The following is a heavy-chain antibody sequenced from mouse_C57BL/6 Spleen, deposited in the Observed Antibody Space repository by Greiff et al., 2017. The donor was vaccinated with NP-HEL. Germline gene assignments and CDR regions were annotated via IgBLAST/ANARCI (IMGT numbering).Heavy chain of an antibody. Sequence: QVQLQQPGAELVKPGASVKLSCKASGYTFTSYWMHWVKQRPGPGLEWIGMIHPNSGSTNYNEKLKSKATLTVDKSSSTAYMQLSSLTSEDSAVYYCERSSSGPWFAYWGQGTLVTVSA. CDR2: IHPNSGST. D-gene: IGHD3-2*02. V-gene: IGHV1-64*01. CDR1: GYTFTSYW. CDR3: ERSSSGPWFAY. J-gene: IGHJ3*01.